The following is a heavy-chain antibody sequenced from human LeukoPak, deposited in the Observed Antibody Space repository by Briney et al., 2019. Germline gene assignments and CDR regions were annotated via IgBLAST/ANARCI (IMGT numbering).Heavy chain of an antibody. CDR3: ARDNSAGTPTYWWFDP. J-gene: IGHJ5*02. CDR1: GYRFTSYW. V-gene: IGHV1-46*01. Sequence: ASVKVSCKASGYRFTSYWMHWVRQAPGQGLEWMGVINPSGSGTRYAQPLQGRVTMTRDTPTNTDYMELSSLTSEDTAVYYCARDNSAGTPTYWWFDPWGQGTLVTVSS. CDR2: INPSGSGT. D-gene: IGHD1/OR15-1a*01.